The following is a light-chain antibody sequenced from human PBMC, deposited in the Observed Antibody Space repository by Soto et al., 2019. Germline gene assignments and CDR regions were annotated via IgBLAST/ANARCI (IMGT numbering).Light chain of an antibody. J-gene: IGLJ1*01. CDR1: SSDVGGYDY. CDR2: EVS. CDR3: SSYTSSTTLFYV. V-gene: IGLV2-14*01. Sequence: LSQPASVSGSPGQSITISCTGTSSDVGGYDYVSRYQQHPGKAPKLMISEVSNRPSGVSNRFSGSKSGNTASLTISGLQAEDEADYYCSSYTSSTTLFYVFGTGTKVTVL.